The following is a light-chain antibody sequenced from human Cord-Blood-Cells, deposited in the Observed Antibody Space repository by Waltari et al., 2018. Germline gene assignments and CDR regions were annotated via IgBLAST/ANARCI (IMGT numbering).Light chain of an antibody. CDR2: GAS. V-gene: IGKV3-20*01. J-gene: IGKJ4*01. CDR3: QQYGSSPLT. Sequence: EIVLTQSPATLALTPGESATLSCRARQSVSSSYLAWYQQKPGQAPRLLIYGASSRATGIPDRFSGSGSGTDFTLTISRLEPEDFAVYYCQQYGSSPLTFGGGTKVEIK. CDR1: QSVSSSY.